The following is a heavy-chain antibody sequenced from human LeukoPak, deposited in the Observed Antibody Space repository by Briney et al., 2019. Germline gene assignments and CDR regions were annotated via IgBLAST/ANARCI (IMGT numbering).Heavy chain of an antibody. D-gene: IGHD6-19*01. CDR1: GFTFDDYA. J-gene: IGHJ4*02. CDR2: ISWNSGSI. V-gene: IGHV3-9*01. CDR3: AKHIGYSSGWYDY. Sequence: RRSLRLSCAASGFTFDDYAMHWVRQAPGKGLEWVSGISWNSGSIGYADSVKGRFTISRDNAKNSLYLQMNSLRAEDTALYYCAKHIGYSSGWYDYWGQGTLVTVSS.